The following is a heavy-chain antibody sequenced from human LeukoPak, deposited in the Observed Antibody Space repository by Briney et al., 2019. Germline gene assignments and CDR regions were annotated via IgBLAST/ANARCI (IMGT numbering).Heavy chain of an antibody. Sequence: SVKVSCKVSGYTLTELSMHWVRQAPGQGLEWMGGIIPIFGTANYAQKFQGRVTITADESTSTAYMELSSLRSEDTAVYYCARSLSSGWYGYYFDYWGQGTLVTVSS. CDR2: IIPIFGTA. D-gene: IGHD6-19*01. CDR1: GYTLTELS. CDR3: ARSLSSGWYGYYFDY. J-gene: IGHJ4*02. V-gene: IGHV1-69*13.